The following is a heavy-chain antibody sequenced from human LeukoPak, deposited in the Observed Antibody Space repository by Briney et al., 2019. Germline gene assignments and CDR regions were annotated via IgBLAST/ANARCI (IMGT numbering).Heavy chain of an antibody. Sequence: PGGSLRLSCAASGFTFSSYSMNWVRQAPGKGLEWVSSISSSSSYIYYADSVKGRFTISRDNAKNSLYLQMNSLRAEDTAVYYCARKLGYCSGGSCYGFGYWGQGTLVTVSS. D-gene: IGHD2-15*01. CDR1: GFTFSSYS. J-gene: IGHJ4*02. CDR2: ISSSSSYI. V-gene: IGHV3-21*01. CDR3: ARKLGYCSGGSCYGFGY.